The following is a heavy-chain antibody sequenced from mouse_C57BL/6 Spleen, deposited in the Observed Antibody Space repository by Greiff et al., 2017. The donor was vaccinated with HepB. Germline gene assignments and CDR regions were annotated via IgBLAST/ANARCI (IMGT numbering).Heavy chain of an antibody. V-gene: IGHV1-15*01. CDR1: GYTFTDYE. CDR2: IDPETGGT. Sequence: VQLQQSGAELVRPGASVTLSCKASGYTFTDYEMHWVKQTPVHGLEWIGAIDPETGGTAYNQKFKGKAILTADKSSSTAYMELRSLTSEDSAVYYCTRQDFYYFDYWGQGTTLTVSS. CDR3: TRQDFYYFDY. J-gene: IGHJ2*01.